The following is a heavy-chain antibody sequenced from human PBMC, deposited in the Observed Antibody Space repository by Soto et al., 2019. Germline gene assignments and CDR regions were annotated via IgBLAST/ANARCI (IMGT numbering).Heavy chain of an antibody. Sequence: SETLSLTCTVSGGSISSYYWGWIRQPPGKGLEWIGYIFYSGSTDYNPSLKSRVTLLVDTSKNQFSLKLTSVIAADTAVYYCARQGFGRLHGLVDVWGQGTTVTVSS. CDR1: GGSISSYY. J-gene: IGHJ6*02. CDR2: IFYSGST. D-gene: IGHD3-10*01. V-gene: IGHV4-59*01. CDR3: ARQGFGRLHGLVDV.